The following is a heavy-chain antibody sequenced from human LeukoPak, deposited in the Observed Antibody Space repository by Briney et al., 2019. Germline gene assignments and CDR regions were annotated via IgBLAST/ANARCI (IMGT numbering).Heavy chain of an antibody. Sequence: GGSLRLSCAASGFTVSNNYMSWVRQAPGKGLEWVSVIYSGGSTYYADSVKGRFTISRDNSKNTLYFQMNSLRAEDTAVYYCARAVFLGYCSGTSCVDYWGQGTLVTVSS. CDR3: ARAVFLGYCSGTSCVDY. CDR1: GFTVSNNY. J-gene: IGHJ4*02. CDR2: IYSGGST. D-gene: IGHD2-2*01. V-gene: IGHV3-53*01.